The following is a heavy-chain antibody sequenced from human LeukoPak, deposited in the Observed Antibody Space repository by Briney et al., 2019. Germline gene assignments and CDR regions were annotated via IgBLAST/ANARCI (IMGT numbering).Heavy chain of an antibody. V-gene: IGHV1-2*02. CDR3: ARVVVGSGSYYNDN. Sequence: ASVKVSCKASGYTFTGYYMHWVRQAPGQGLEWMGWINPNSGGTNYAQKFQGRVTVTRDTSISTAYMELSRLRSDDTAVYYCARVVVGSGSYYNDNWGQGTLVTVSS. CDR1: GYTFTGYY. J-gene: IGHJ4*02. CDR2: INPNSGGT. D-gene: IGHD3-10*01.